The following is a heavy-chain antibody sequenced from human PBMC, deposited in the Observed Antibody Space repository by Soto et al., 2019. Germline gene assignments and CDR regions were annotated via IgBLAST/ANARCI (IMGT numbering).Heavy chain of an antibody. J-gene: IGHJ4*02. Sequence: QVQVVQSGAEVKKPGSSVKVSCKASGGTFSSYTVSWVRQAPGQGLEGMGGIMPIFGTVSYAQEFQGRGTITADESTSTAYMELSSLTSDDTAFYDCARDGAGDGLDYWGQGTLVTVSS. CDR1: GGTFSSYT. CDR2: IMPIFGTV. CDR3: ARDGAGDGLDY. D-gene: IGHD7-27*01. V-gene: IGHV1-69*01.